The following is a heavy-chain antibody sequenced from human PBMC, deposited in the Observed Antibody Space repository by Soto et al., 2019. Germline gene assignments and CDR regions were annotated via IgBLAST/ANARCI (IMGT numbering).Heavy chain of an antibody. D-gene: IGHD7-27*01. CDR3: ARRTGGY. J-gene: IGHJ4*02. V-gene: IGHV3-64*01. CDR1: GFTFSDYA. CDR2: INSNGGGT. Sequence: EVQLVESGGGLVQPGGSLRLSCAASGFTFSDYAMHWVRQAPGKGLEYVAAINSNGGGTYYATSVKGRFIISRDNSKNTLYLQMGSLRAEYMAVYYCARRTGGYWGQGTLVTVSS.